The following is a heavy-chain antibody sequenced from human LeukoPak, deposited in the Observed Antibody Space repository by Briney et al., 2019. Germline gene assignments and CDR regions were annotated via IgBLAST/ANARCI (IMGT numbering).Heavy chain of an antibody. D-gene: IGHD1-26*01. CDR3: ARGSDHWFDP. CDR2: INHSGST. CDR1: GGSFSGYY. Sequence: SETLSLTCAVYGGSFSGYYWSWIRQPPGKGLEWIGEINHSGSTNYNPSLKSRVTISVDTSKNQFSLKLSSVTAADTAVYYCARGSDHWFDPWGQGTPVTVSS. J-gene: IGHJ5*02. V-gene: IGHV4-34*01.